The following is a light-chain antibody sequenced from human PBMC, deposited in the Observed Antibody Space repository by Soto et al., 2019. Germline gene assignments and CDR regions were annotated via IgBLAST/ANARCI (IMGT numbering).Light chain of an antibody. CDR3: SSYTTSNTLV. Sequence: QSVLSQPASVSGSPGQSITVSCTGTSSDVGGYNSVSWYQQHPGKAPKLMIYDVTNRPSGVSDRFSGSKSGNTASLTISGLQAEDEADFYCSSYTTSNTLVFGTGTKVTV. CDR2: DVT. CDR1: SSDVGGYNS. V-gene: IGLV2-14*01. J-gene: IGLJ1*01.